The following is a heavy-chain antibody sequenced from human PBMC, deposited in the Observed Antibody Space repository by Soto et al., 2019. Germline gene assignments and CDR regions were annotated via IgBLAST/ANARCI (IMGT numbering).Heavy chain of an antibody. Sequence: QVQLVQSGAEVKKPGASVKVSCKASGYTFTSYGISWVRQAPGQGLEWMGWISAYNGNTNYAQKLQGRVTMTTDTSTSTAYMELRSLRYDDTAVYYCAINFPPLYGSGSYLGVDYWGQGTLVTVSS. J-gene: IGHJ4*02. CDR1: GYTFTSYG. D-gene: IGHD3-10*01. V-gene: IGHV1-18*01. CDR2: ISAYNGNT. CDR3: AINFPPLYGSGSYLGVDY.